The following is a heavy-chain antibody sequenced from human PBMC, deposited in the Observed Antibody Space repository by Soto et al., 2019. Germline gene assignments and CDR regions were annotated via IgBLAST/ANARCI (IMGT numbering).Heavy chain of an antibody. V-gene: IGHV3-11*03. CDR3: ATSLPYGDYVN. Sequence: PGGSLRLSCAASGFTFSDYYMSWIRQAPGKGLEWVSYISSSSSYTNYADSVKGRFTISRDNAKNSLYLRMNSLRAEDTAVYYCATSLPYGDYVNWGQGTLVTVSS. CDR1: GFTFSDYY. CDR2: ISSSSSYT. D-gene: IGHD4-17*01. J-gene: IGHJ4*02.